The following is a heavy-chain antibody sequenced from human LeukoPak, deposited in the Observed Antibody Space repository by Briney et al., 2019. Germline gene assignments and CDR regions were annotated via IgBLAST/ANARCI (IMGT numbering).Heavy chain of an antibody. D-gene: IGHD6-19*01. CDR3: AKAPTYGSGWYYFDY. V-gene: IGHV3-74*01. CDR1: GFSFSSYW. J-gene: IGHJ4*02. CDR2: ISSDGSDT. Sequence: GGSLRLSCVASGFSFSSYWMHWVRQDPGKGLMWVARISSDGSDTKYGDSVKGRFTISRDNAKNTLYLQMNSLRAEDTAVYYCAKAPTYGSGWYYFDYWGQGTLVTVSS.